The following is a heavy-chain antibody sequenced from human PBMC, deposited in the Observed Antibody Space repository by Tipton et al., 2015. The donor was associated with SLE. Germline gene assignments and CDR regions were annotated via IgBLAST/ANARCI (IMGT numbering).Heavy chain of an antibody. V-gene: IGHV3-21*04. CDR2: ISSSSGYI. D-gene: IGHD3-10*01. CDR1: EITFSTYD. J-gene: IGHJ3*02. Sequence: GSLRLSCAASEITFSTYDMTWVRQAPGRGLEWVSSISSSSGYIFYADSVKGRFTVSRDNAKNSLYLQMNSLRVEDTALYYCAKALGDLGAFDIWGQGPMVTVSS. CDR3: AKALGDLGAFDI.